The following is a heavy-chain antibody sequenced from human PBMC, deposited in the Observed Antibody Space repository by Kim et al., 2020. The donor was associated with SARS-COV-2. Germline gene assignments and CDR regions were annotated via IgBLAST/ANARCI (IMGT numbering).Heavy chain of an antibody. Sequence: GGSLRLSCAASGFTFGTSPMGWVRQAPGKGLEWVSRISWDGKRTYYADSVKGRVTISSDKSKNTLYLHMNSLGVEDTAVYYCAKGVTNGGFDYWGQGTQVTVSS. CDR3: AKGVTNGGFDY. CDR2: ISWDGKRT. V-gene: IGHV3-23*01. D-gene: IGHD2-8*01. CDR1: GFTFGTSP. J-gene: IGHJ4*02.